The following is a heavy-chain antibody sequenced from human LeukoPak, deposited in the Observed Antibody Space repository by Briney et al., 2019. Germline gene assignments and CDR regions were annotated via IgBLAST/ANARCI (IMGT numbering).Heavy chain of an antibody. CDR1: GYSISSGYY. Sequence: SETLSLTCAVSGYSISSGYYWGWIRQPPGKGLAWLGSIYHSGSTYYNPSLKSRVTISVDTSKNQFSLKLSSVTAADTAVYYCARDLFSSGGDAFDIWGQGTMVTVSS. D-gene: IGHD6-19*01. V-gene: IGHV4-38-2*02. CDR2: IYHSGST. CDR3: ARDLFSSGGDAFDI. J-gene: IGHJ3*02.